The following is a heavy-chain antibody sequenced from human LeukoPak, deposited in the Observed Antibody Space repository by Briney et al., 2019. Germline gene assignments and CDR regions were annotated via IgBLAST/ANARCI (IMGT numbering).Heavy chain of an antibody. J-gene: IGHJ6*02. Sequence: ASVKVSCKASGGTFSSYAISWVRQAPGQGLEWMGGIIPIFGTANYAQKFRGRVTITADESTSTAYMELSSLRSEDTAVYYCAGLQTYYYYGMDVWGQGTTVTVSS. V-gene: IGHV1-69*13. CDR1: GGTFSSYA. CDR3: AGLQTYYYYGMDV. CDR2: IIPIFGTA.